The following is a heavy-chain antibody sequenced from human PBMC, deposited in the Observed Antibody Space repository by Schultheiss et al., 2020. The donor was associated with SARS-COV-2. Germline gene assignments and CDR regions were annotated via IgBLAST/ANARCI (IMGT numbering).Heavy chain of an antibody. CDR1: GFTFDDYG. Sequence: GGSLRLSCAASGFTFDDYGMSWVRQAPGKGLEWVSYISSSSSTIYYADSVKGRFTISRDNAKNSLYLQMNSLKTEDTAVYYCSGVPAAIPYYYYMDVWGKGTTVTVSS. J-gene: IGHJ6*03. V-gene: IGHV3-48*04. CDR3: SGVPAAIPYYYYMDV. CDR2: ISSSSSTI. D-gene: IGHD2-2*01.